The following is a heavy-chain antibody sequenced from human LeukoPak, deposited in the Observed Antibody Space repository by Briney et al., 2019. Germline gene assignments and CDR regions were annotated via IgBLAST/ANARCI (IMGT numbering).Heavy chain of an antibody. J-gene: IGHJ4*02. Sequence: ASVKVSCKASGYTFTGYYMHWVRQAPGQGLEWMGWINPNSGGTNYAQKFQGRVTMTRDTSISTAYTELSRLRSDDTAVYYCARDLSVAGRTYYFDYWGQGTLVTVSS. CDR1: GYTFTGYY. V-gene: IGHV1-2*02. CDR2: INPNSGGT. D-gene: IGHD6-19*01. CDR3: ARDLSVAGRTYYFDY.